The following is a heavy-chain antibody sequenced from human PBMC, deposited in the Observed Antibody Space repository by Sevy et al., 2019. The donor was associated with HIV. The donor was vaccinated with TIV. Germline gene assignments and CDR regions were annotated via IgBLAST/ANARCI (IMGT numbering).Heavy chain of an antibody. J-gene: IGHJ6*02. CDR3: ARGGVYYYDSSGLRDPYGMDV. CDR2: ISYDGSNK. V-gene: IGHV3-30*04. Sequence: GGSLRLSCAASGFTFSSYAMHWVRQAPGKGLEWVAVISYDGSNKYYAHSVKGRFTISRDNSKNTLYLQMNSLRAEDTAVYYCARGGVYYYDSSGLRDPYGMDVWGQGTTVTVSS. CDR1: GFTFSSYA. D-gene: IGHD3-22*01.